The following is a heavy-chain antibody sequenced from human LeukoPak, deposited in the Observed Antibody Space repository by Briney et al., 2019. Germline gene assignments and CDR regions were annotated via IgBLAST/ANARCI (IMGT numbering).Heavy chain of an antibody. Sequence: SETLSLTCTVSGVSISNYYWSWIRQHPGKGLEWIGYIYYSGSTYYNPSLKSRVTISVDTSKSQFSLKLSSVTAAGTAVYYCARVSPSMPIAAAVESWFDPWGQGTLVTVSS. J-gene: IGHJ5*02. CDR1: GVSISNYY. D-gene: IGHD6-13*01. V-gene: IGHV4-59*06. CDR2: IYYSGST. CDR3: ARVSPSMPIAAAVESWFDP.